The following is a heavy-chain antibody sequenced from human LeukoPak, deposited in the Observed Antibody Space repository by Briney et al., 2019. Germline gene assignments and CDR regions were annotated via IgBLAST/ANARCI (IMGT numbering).Heavy chain of an antibody. Sequence: PGGSLRLSCAVSGLTFSSYWMSWVRQAPGKGLEWVANIKQDGSEKYYVDSVKGRFTISRDNAKNSLYLQMNSLRAEDTAVYYCARDEVTEDYWGQGTLVTVSS. CDR2: IKQDGSEK. CDR1: GLTFSSYW. J-gene: IGHJ4*02. V-gene: IGHV3-7*01. CDR3: ARDEVTEDY. D-gene: IGHD2-21*02.